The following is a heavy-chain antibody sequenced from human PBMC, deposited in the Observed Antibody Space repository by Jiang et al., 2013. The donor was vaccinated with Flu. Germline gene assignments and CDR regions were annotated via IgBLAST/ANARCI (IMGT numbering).Heavy chain of an antibody. Sequence: GSGLVKPSQTLSLTCTVSGGSISSGSYYWSWIRQPAGKGLEWIGRIYTSGSTNYNPSLKSRVTISVDTSKNQFSLKLSSVTAADTAVYYCARARGSSWSPWGQGTLVTVSS. CDR3: ARARGSSWSP. V-gene: IGHV4-61*02. J-gene: IGHJ5*02. D-gene: IGHD6-13*01. CDR1: GGSISSGSYY. CDR2: IYTSGST.